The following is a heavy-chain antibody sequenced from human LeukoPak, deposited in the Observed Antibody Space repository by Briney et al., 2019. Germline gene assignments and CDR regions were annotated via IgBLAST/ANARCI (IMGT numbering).Heavy chain of an antibody. CDR1: GFTFSSYA. CDR3: AKKRPRSMAVAGTGYYFDY. J-gene: IGHJ4*02. Sequence: GGSLRLSCAASGFTFSSYAMSWVRQAPGKGLEWVSAISGSGGSTYYADSVKGRFTISRDNSKNTLYLQMNSLRAEDTAVYYCAKKRPRSMAVAGTGYYFDYWGQGTLVTVSS. CDR2: ISGSGGST. V-gene: IGHV3-23*01. D-gene: IGHD6-19*01.